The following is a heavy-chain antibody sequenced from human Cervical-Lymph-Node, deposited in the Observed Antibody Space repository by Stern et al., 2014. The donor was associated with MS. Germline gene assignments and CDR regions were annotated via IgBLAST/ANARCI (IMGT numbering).Heavy chain of an antibody. J-gene: IGHJ4*02. D-gene: IGHD3-10*01. CDR2: IYPGNSDT. V-gene: IGHV5-51*04. CDR3: ARQGGPGYYGSGNHDY. CDR1: GYSFTSYW. Sequence: EMQPVESGAEVKKPGESLKIFCKGSGYSFTSYWIGWVRQMPGKGLEWLGMIYPGNSDTRCGPSFQGQVNSTADRPTSTAYLQWSTLKASDAAMYYCARQGGPGYYGSGNHDYWGQGTLVTVSS.